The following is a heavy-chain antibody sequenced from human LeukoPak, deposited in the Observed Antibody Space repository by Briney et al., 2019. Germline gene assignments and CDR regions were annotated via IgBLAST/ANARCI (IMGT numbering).Heavy chain of an antibody. CDR3: ARGPTPVYSSGWYPFDY. V-gene: IGHV3-53*01. D-gene: IGHD6-19*01. CDR1: GFTVSSNY. J-gene: IGHJ4*02. Sequence: GGSLRLSCAASGFTVSSNYMSWVRQAPGKGLEWVSVIYSGGSTYYADSVKGRFTISRDNSKNTLYLQMNSLRAEDTVVYYCARGPTPVYSSGWYPFDYWGQGTLVTVSS. CDR2: IYSGGST.